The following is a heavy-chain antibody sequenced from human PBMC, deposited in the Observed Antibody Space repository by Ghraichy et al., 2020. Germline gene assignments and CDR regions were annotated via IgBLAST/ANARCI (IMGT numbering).Heavy chain of an antibody. J-gene: IGHJ4*02. CDR2: IYGSGST. V-gene: IGHV4-4*07. CDR3: TIGAYGDSAGY. Sequence: SETLSLTCTVSGGSISTYSWSWLRQSAGKGLDWIGRIYGSGSTNYNPSLQGRVTISVDTSKNQIPLSLSPVTAAATAMYYCTIGAYGDSAGYWGQGTLVTVSA. CDR1: GGSISTYS. D-gene: IGHD4-17*01.